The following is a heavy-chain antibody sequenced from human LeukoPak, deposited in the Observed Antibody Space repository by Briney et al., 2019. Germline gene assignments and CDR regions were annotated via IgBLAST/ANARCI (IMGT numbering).Heavy chain of an antibody. CDR2: IIPTLDVA. J-gene: IGHJ4*02. CDR1: GDNFSSYV. CDR3: ATDSSSPHSLDY. D-gene: IGHD2-2*01. V-gene: IGHV1-69*04. Sequence: SVKVSCKASGDNFSSYVITWVRQAPGQGLEWMGRIIPTLDVANFAQKFKGRVTITADKSTNTAHLELSSLRSEDTAVYYCATDSSSPHSLDYWGQGTLVTVSS.